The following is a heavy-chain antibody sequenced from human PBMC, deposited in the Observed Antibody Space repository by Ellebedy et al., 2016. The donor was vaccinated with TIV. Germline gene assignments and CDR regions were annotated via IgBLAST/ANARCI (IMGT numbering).Heavy chain of an antibody. Sequence: MPSETLSLTCAVSGGSVSSNHWWSWVRPPPGKGLEWIGESFHCGSTNYNPSLKSRVTISVYKSKNQFSLKFTSVTAADTAVYFCARMRGVAGPRWFDPWGPGTQVIVSS. D-gene: IGHD6-19*01. CDR3: ARMRGVAGPRWFDP. CDR2: SFHCGST. J-gene: IGHJ5*02. V-gene: IGHV4-4*02. CDR1: GGSVSSNHW.